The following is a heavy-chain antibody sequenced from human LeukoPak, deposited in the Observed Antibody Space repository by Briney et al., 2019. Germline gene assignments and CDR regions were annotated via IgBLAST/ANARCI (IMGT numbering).Heavy chain of an antibody. CDR2: IYYRGGT. J-gene: IGHJ3*02. D-gene: IGHD3-22*01. CDR1: GGSISSGDYY. Sequence: PSETLSLTCTVSGGSISSGDYYWSWIRQPPGKGLEWIGYIYYRGGTYYNPSLKSRVTISVDTSKNQFSLKLSSVTAADTAVYYCARDGPYDSSGYYYESSFDIWGQGTMVTVSS. CDR3: ARDGPYDSSGYYYESSFDI. V-gene: IGHV4-30-4*01.